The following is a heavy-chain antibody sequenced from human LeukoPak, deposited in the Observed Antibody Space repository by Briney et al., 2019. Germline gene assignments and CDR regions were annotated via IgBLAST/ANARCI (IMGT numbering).Heavy chain of an antibody. V-gene: IGHV3-21*01. J-gene: IGHJ4*02. D-gene: IGHD6-19*01. CDR3: ARELEYSSGWYDY. Sequence: GGSLRLSCAASGFTFSSYSMNLVRQAPGKGLEWVSSISSSSSYIYYADSVKGRFTISRDNAKNSLYLQMNSLRAEDTAVYYCARELEYSSGWYDYWGQGTLVTVSS. CDR1: GFTFSSYS. CDR2: ISSSSSYI.